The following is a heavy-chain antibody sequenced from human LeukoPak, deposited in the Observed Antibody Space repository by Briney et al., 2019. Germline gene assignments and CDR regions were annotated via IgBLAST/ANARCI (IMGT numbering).Heavy chain of an antibody. CDR2: ISSSGSTI. CDR3: ARGVVPAAPDAFDI. Sequence: GSLRLSCAASGFTFSDYYMSWIRQAPGKGLEWVSYISSSGSTIYYADSVKGRFTISRDNAKNSLYLQMNSLRAEDTAVYYCARGVVPAAPDAFDIWGQGTMVTVSS. V-gene: IGHV3-11*01. D-gene: IGHD2-2*01. CDR1: GFTFSDYY. J-gene: IGHJ3*02.